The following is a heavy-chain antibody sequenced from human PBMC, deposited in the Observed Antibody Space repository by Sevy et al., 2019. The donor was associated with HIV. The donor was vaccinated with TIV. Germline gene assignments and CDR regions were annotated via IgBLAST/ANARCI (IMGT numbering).Heavy chain of an antibody. CDR3: ASQSEGLSKWGYYYCHGMDI. Sequence: SETPLTCTVSGGSISSSNYYWGWIRQPPGKGLEWIGSIYYSGTTSYNPSLKSRVTISVGRSKNQFSLRLSSVTAADTAVYYCASQSEGLSKWGYYYCHGMDIWGQGTTVTVSS. D-gene: IGHD2-21*02. J-gene: IGHJ6*02. CDR1: GGSISSSNYY. CDR2: IYYSGTT. V-gene: IGHV4-39*01.